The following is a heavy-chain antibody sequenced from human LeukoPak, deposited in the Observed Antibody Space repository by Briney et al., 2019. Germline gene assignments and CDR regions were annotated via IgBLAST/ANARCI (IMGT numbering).Heavy chain of an antibody. CDR1: GFTFSSDG. J-gene: IGHJ4*02. D-gene: IGHD6-19*01. CDR3: TAGIAVSGSNFDC. Sequence: GGSLRLSCEASGFTFSSDGMAWVRQAPGKGLEWVSSISGSGGSTYYAGSVKGRFTISRDNSETTVYLLMHSLRAEDTAEYFCTAGIAVSGSNFDCWGQGTLVTVSS. V-gene: IGHV3-23*01. CDR2: ISGSGGST.